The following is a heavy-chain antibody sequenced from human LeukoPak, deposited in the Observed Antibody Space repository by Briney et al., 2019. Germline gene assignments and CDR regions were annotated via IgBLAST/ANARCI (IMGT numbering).Heavy chain of an antibody. CDR2: ISSSGSTI. CDR3: ARVAYSGRYPPDY. CDR1: GFTFSDYY. V-gene: IGHV3-11*04. D-gene: IGHD1-26*01. Sequence: GGSLRLSCAASGFTFSDYYMSWIRQAPGKGLEWVSYISSSGSTIYYADSVKGRFTISRDNAKNSLYLQMNSLRVEDTAVYYCARVAYSGRYPPDYWGQGTLVTVSS. J-gene: IGHJ4*02.